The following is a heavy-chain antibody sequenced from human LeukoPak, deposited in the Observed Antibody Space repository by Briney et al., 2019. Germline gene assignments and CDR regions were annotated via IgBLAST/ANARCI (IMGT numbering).Heavy chain of an antibody. CDR3: ARDFGDYDFWSGHYRHWFDP. Sequence: PGGSLRLSCAASGFTFDDYAMHWVRQAPGKGLEWVSGISWNSGSIGYADSVKGRFTISRDNAKNSLYLQMNSLRVEDTAVYYCARDFGDYDFWSGHYRHWFDPWGQGTLVTVSS. V-gene: IGHV3-9*01. J-gene: IGHJ5*02. CDR2: ISWNSGSI. D-gene: IGHD3-3*01. CDR1: GFTFDDYA.